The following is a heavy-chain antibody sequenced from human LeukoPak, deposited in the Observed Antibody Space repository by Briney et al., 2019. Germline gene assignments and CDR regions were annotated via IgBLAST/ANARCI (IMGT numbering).Heavy chain of an antibody. CDR2: ISSSSSYI. Sequence: GGSLRLSCAASGFTFNSYSMNWVRQAPGKGLEWVSSISSSSSYIYYADSVKGRFTISRDNAKNSLYPQMNSLRAEDTAVYYCARPGGWGYPNYYYYGMDVWGQGTTVTVSS. V-gene: IGHV3-21*01. CDR3: ARPGGWGYPNYYYYGMDV. D-gene: IGHD3-16*02. J-gene: IGHJ6*02. CDR1: GFTFNSYS.